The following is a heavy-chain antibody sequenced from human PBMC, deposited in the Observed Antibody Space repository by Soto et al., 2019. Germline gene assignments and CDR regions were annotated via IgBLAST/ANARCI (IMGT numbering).Heavy chain of an antibody. CDR2: IYYSGST. CDR3: ARDTAIYGMDV. V-gene: IGHV4-59*01. Sequence: PSETLSLTCTVSGGSISSYYWSWIRQPPGKGLEWIGYIYYSGSTNYNPSLKSRVTISVDTSKNQFSLKLSSVTAADTAVYYCARDTAIYGMDVWGQGTTLTVSS. J-gene: IGHJ6*02. D-gene: IGHD5-18*01. CDR1: GGSISSYY.